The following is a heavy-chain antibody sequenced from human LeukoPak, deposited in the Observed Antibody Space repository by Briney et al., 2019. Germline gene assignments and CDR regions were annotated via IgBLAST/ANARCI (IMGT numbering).Heavy chain of an antibody. Sequence: PGGSLRLSCAVSGFTFSTYAMTWVRQAPGKGLEWVSAISGSGGSTYYADSVKGRFTISRDNSKNTLYLQMNSLRAEDTAVYYCAKDRIVSITLVRGVPIDCWGQGTLVTVSS. V-gene: IGHV3-23*01. CDR1: GFTFSTYA. CDR3: AKDRIVSITLVRGVPIDC. CDR2: ISGSGGST. J-gene: IGHJ4*02. D-gene: IGHD3-10*01.